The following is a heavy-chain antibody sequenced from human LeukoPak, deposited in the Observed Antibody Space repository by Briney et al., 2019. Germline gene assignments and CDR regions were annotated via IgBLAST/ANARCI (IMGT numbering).Heavy chain of an antibody. J-gene: IGHJ6*03. Sequence: PSETLSLTCAVSGGSISSSNWWSWVRQASGKGLEWVGRIRSKANSYATAYAASVKGRFTISRDDSKNTAYLQMNSLKTEDTAVYYCTRTEGIAAADPRMGYYYYYMDVWGKGTTVTISS. D-gene: IGHD6-13*01. V-gene: IGHV3-73*01. CDR2: IRSKANSYAT. CDR3: TRTEGIAAADPRMGYYYYYMDV. CDR1: GGSISSSNW.